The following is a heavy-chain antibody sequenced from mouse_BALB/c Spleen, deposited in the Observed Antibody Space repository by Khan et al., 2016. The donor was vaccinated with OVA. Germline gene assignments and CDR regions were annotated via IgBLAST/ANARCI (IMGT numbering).Heavy chain of an antibody. J-gene: IGHJ2*01. CDR1: GYTFSNYW. Sequence: QVQLQQSGAELAKPGASVKMSCKASGYTFSNYWIHWVKQRPGQGLEWIGYINPSSGYTYCNQTFNDKATLTTDKSSSTAYMQLSSLTSEDSAVYYCARDRIDYWGQGTTLTVSS. CDR3: ARDRIDY. CDR2: INPSSGYT. V-gene: IGHV1-7*01.